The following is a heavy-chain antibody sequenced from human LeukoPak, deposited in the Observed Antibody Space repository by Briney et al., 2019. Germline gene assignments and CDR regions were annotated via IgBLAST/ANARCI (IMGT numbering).Heavy chain of an antibody. V-gene: IGHV1-18*04. CDR2: ISAYNGNT. CDR3: ARDGDCSSTSCYEGDSGNWFDP. J-gene: IGHJ5*02. D-gene: IGHD2-2*01. CDR1: GYTFTGYY. Sequence: ASVKVSCKASGYTFTGYYMHWVRQAPGQGLEWMGWISAYNGNTNYAQKLQGRVTMTTDTSTSTAYMELRSLRSDDTAVYYCARDGDCSSTSCYEGDSGNWFDPWGQGTLVTVSS.